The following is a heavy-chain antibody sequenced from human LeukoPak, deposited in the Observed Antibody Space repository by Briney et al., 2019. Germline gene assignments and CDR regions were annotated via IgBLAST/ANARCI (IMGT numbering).Heavy chain of an antibody. CDR1: GGSISSYY. V-gene: IGHV4-59*01. CDR2: ISYSGYT. Sequence: SETLSLTCTVSGGSISSYYWSWIRQPPGKELEWIGYISYSGYTNYNPSLKSRVTISVDTSKNQFSLKLSSVTAADTAVYYCARLRINTLGWFDPWGQGTLVTVSS. D-gene: IGHD2/OR15-2a*01. CDR3: ARLRINTLGWFDP. J-gene: IGHJ5*02.